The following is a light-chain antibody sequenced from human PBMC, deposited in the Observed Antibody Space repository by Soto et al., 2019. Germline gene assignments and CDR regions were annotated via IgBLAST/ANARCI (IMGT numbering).Light chain of an antibody. CDR1: QSVSSN. J-gene: IGKJ2*02. CDR3: AHYSDWARKGT. V-gene: IGKV3-15*01. CDR2: GAS. Sequence: EIVMTQSPGTLSVSPGERATLSCRASQSVSSNLAWYQQKPGQAPRLLIYGASTRATGIPARFSGSGSGTDSTPTLSTSISYSLSILYCAHYSDWARKGTFGQVTEMVI.